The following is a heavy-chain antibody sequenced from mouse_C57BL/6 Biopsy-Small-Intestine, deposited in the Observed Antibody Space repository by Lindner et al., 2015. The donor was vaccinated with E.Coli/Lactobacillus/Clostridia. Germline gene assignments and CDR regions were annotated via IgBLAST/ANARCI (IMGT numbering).Heavy chain of an antibody. J-gene: IGHJ4*01. CDR1: GYAFTNYL. Sequence: VQLQESGAELVRPGTSVKVSCKASGYAFTNYLIEWVKQRPGQGLEWIGVINPRSGGTNYNEKFKGKATLTADKSSSTAYMQLSSLTSEDSAVYFCARNRTYAMDYWGQGTSVTVSS. V-gene: IGHV1-54*01. CDR2: INPRSGGT. CDR3: ARNRTYAMDY.